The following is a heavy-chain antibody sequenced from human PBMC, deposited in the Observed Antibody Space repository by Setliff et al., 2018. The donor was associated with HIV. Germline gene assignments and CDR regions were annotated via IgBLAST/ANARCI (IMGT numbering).Heavy chain of an antibody. CDR1: GGSFSGYY. D-gene: IGHD2-21*02. J-gene: IGHJ4*02. CDR3: ATGMGGGGGDCWNY. CDR2: INHSGST. Sequence: SETLSLTCAVYGGSFSGYYWSWIRQPPGKGLELIGEINHSGSTIYNPSLESRVTISVDTSKNQFSLRLTSVTAADTAFYYCATGMGGGGGDCWNYWGQGTLVTVSS. V-gene: IGHV4-34*01.